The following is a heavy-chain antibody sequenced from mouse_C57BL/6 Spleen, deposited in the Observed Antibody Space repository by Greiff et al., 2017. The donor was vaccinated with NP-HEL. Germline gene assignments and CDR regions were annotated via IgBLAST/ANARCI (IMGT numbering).Heavy chain of an antibody. CDR1: GYSFTDYN. CDR2: INPNYGTT. J-gene: IGHJ4*01. D-gene: IGHD3-3*01. CDR3: AGGWHVGAMDY. Sequence: EVKLMESGPELVKPGASVKISCKASGYSFTDYNMNWVKQSNGKSLEWIGVINPNYGTTSYNQKFKGKATLTVDQSSSTAYMELNSLTSEGSAVYYCAGGWHVGAMDYWGQGTSVTVSS. V-gene: IGHV1-39*01.